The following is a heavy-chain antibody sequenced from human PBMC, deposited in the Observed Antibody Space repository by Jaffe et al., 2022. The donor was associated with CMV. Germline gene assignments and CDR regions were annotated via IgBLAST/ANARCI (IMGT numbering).Heavy chain of an antibody. J-gene: IGHJ6*03. D-gene: IGHD3-3*01. V-gene: IGHV3-49*04. CDR2: IRSKAYGGTT. CDR3: TRDFGDFWSGYYFYYYYMDV. Sequence: EVQLVESGGGLVQPGRSLRLSCTASGFTFGDYAMSWVRQAPGKGLEWVGFIRSKAYGGTTEYAASVKGRFTISRDDSKSIAYLQMNSLKTEDTAVYYCTRDFGDFWSGYYFYYYYMDVWGKGTTVTVSS. CDR1: GFTFGDYA.